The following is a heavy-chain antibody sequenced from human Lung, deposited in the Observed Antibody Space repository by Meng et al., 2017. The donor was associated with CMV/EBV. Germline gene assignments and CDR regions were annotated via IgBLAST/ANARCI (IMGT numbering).Heavy chain of an antibody. D-gene: IGHD2-15*01. V-gene: IGHV3-30-3*01. J-gene: IGHJ4*02. CDR2: ISYDGSNK. CDR3: AHGGGDC. CDR1: GFTFSSYA. Sequence: VVLVECGGGVVQPGGSLRLSCAASGFTFSSYAMHWVRQAPGKGLEWVAVISYDGSNKYYADSVKGRFTISRDNSKNTLYLQMNSLRAEDTAVYYCAHGGGDCWGQGTLVTVSS.